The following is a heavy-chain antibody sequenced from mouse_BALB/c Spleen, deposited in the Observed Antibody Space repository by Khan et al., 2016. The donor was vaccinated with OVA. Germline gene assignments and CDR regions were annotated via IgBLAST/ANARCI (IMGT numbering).Heavy chain of an antibody. J-gene: IGHJ3*01. CDR2: IYPGNINN. D-gene: IGHD2-14*01. CDR1: DYTFTSYY. V-gene: IGHV1S56*01. Sequence: VKLQESGPELVKPGASVRISCKASDYTFTSYYIHWVKQRPGQGLEWIGWIYPGNINNNYTERFKGKAPLTADKSSRTAYLHLSSLTSEDSAVYVGGRGGYGAFAYWGQGTLVTVSA. CDR3: GRGGYGAFAY.